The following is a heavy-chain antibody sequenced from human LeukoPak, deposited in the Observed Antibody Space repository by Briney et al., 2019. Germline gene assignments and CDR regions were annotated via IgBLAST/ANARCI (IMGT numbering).Heavy chain of an antibody. J-gene: IGHJ4*02. V-gene: IGHV1-2*02. CDR1: GYTFTGYY. CDR2: INPNSGGT. CDR3: ASEYTIFGVATPQFDY. Sequence: GASVKVSCKASGYTFTGYYMHWVRQAPGQGLEWMGWINPNSGGTNYAQKFQGRVTMTRDTSISTAYMELSRLRSDDTAVYYCASEYTIFGVATPQFDYWGQGTLVTVSS. D-gene: IGHD3-3*01.